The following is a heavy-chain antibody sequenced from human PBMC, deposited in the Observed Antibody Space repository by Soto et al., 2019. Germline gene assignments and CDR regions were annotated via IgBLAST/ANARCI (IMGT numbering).Heavy chain of an antibody. D-gene: IGHD1-26*01. CDR2: IDPSDSYT. V-gene: IGHV5-10-1*01. CDR3: ARAKVVGATENDY. Sequence: HGESLKISCKGSGYSFTSYWISWVRQMPGKGLEWMGRIDPSDSYTNYSPSFQGHVTISADKSISTAYLQWSSLKASDTAMYYCARAKVVGATENDYWGQGTLVTVSS. J-gene: IGHJ4*02. CDR1: GYSFTSYW.